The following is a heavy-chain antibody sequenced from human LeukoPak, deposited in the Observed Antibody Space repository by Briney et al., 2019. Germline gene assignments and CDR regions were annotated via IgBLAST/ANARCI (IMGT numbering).Heavy chain of an antibody. Sequence: GESLKISCKGSGYSFTSYWIGWVRQMPGKGLEWMGIIYPGDSDTRYSPSFQGQVTISADKSISTAYLQWSSLKTSDTAMYYCARLGPYGDYGLGRLHDYWGQGTLVTVSS. CDR2: IYPGDSDT. J-gene: IGHJ4*02. CDR3: ARLGPYGDYGLGRLHDY. D-gene: IGHD4-17*01. V-gene: IGHV5-51*01. CDR1: GYSFTSYW.